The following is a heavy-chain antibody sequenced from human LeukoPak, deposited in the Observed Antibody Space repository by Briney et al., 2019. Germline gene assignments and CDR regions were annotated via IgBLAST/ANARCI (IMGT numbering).Heavy chain of an antibody. V-gene: IGHV1-18*04. Sequence: ASVKVSCKASGYTFTTYGITWVRQAPGQGLEWMGWISAYNGNTHYAQNLQGRVIMTTDTSTSTAYMELRGLRSDDTAVYYCARDLVILTAYYSGYWGQGTLVTVSS. CDR1: GYTFTTYG. J-gene: IGHJ4*02. CDR3: ARDLVILTAYYSGY. D-gene: IGHD3-9*01. CDR2: ISAYNGNT.